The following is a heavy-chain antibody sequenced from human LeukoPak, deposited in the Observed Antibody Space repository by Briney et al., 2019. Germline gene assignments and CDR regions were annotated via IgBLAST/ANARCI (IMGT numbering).Heavy chain of an antibody. V-gene: IGHV1-2*02. J-gene: IGHJ4*02. D-gene: IGHD3-10*01. CDR1: GYSFTGYY. CDR3: ARNIRNLFGNTMVRGVPWHFDY. Sequence: ASVKVSCKASGYSFTGYYIHWVRQAPGQGLEWMGWINPKSGGTNYAQKFQGRVTMTRDTSISTAYMELSRLRSDDTAVYYCARNIRNLFGNTMVRGVPWHFDYWGQGTLVPVSS. CDR2: INPKSGGT.